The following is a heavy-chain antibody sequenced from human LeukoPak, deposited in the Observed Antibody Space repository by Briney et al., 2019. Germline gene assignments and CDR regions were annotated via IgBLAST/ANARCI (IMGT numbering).Heavy chain of an antibody. CDR3: GRPLQRGSWTQRALDY. CDR2: IIPIFGTA. Sequence: SVKVSCKASGGTFSSYAISWVRQAPGQGLEWMGGIIPIFGTANYAQKFQGRVTITADESTSTAYMELSSLRSEDTAVYYCGRPLQRGSWTQRALDYWGQGTLVTVSS. J-gene: IGHJ4*02. V-gene: IGHV1-69*13. CDR1: GGTFSSYA. D-gene: IGHD3-10*01.